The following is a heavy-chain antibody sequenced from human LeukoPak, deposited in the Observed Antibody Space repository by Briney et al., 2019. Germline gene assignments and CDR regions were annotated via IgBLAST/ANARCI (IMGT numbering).Heavy chain of an antibody. V-gene: IGHV3-23*01. CDR1: GFTLSSYA. D-gene: IGHD2-2*01. CDR3: APDIAVVPGAPRWFDP. Sequence: GGSLRLSCAASGFTLSSYAMSWVRQAPGKGLEWVSAISGSGGSTYYADSVKGRFTISRDNSKNTLYMQMNSLRAEDTAVYYCAPDIAVVPGAPRWFDPWGQGTLVTVSS. CDR2: ISGSGGST. J-gene: IGHJ5*02.